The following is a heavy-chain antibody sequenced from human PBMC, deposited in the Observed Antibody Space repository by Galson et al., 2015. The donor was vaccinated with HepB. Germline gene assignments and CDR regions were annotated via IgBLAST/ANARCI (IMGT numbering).Heavy chain of an antibody. CDR1: GFTFTSSA. D-gene: IGHD6-6*01. Sequence: SVKVSCKASGFTFTSSAMQWVRQARGQRLEWIGWIVVGSGNTNYAQKFQERVTITRDMSTSTAYMELSSPRSEDTAVYYCAALIAARPPDAFDIWGQGTMVTVSS. J-gene: IGHJ3*02. V-gene: IGHV1-58*02. CDR2: IVVGSGNT. CDR3: AALIAARPPDAFDI.